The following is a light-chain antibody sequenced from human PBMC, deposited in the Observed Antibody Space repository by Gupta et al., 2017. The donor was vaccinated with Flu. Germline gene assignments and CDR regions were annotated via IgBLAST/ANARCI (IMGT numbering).Light chain of an antibody. CDR2: GNT. CDR1: SSNIGAGYD. V-gene: IGLV1-40*01. J-gene: IGLJ1*01. Sequence: QSVLTQPPSVSGAPGQRVTISCTGSSSNIGAGYDVHWYQQLPGTATKLLIYGNTNRPSGVPDRFSGSKSGTSASLAITGLQDEDEADYYCQSYDSSLRADVFGAGTKVTVL. CDR3: QSYDSSLRADV.